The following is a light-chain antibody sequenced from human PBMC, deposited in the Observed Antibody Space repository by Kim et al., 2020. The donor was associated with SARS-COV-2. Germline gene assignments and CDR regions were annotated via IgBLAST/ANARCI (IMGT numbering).Light chain of an antibody. J-gene: IGKJ1*01. CDR2: KSS. Sequence: SASGGDRVTITWRASQSIDSWLAWYQQKPGKAPKLLIYKSSTLESGVPSRFSGSGSGTEFTLTSSSLQPDDFATYYCQQYATYWTFGQGTKVDIK. CDR1: QSIDSW. V-gene: IGKV1-5*03. CDR3: QQYATYWT.